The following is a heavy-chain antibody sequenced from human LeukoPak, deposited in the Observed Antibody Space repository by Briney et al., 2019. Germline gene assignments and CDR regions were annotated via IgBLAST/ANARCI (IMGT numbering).Heavy chain of an antibody. Sequence: PSETLSLTCTVSGGSISSYYWSWIRQPPGKGLEWIGYIYYDGTTSYNPSLTGRVAISVDTSKDHFSLKLSSVTAADTAVYYCARHGAFGSYYGWFDPWGQGTLVTVSS. CDR1: GGSISSYY. J-gene: IGHJ5*02. CDR3: ARHGAFGSYYGWFDP. D-gene: IGHD1-26*01. V-gene: IGHV4-59*08. CDR2: IYYDGTT.